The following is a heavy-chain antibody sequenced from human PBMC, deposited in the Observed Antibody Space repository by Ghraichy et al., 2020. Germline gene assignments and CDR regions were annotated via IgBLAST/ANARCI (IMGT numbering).Heavy chain of an antibody. D-gene: IGHD3-10*01. CDR1: GGSISSSSYY. CDR2: IYYSGST. CDR3: ARHRTYYYGSGSPRWFDP. Sequence: SQTLSLTCTVSGGSISSSSYYWGWIRQPPGKGLEWIGSIYYSGSTYYNPSLKSRVTISVDTSKNQFSLKLSSVTAADMAVYYCARHRTYYYGSGSPRWFDPWGQGTLVTVSS. J-gene: IGHJ5*02. V-gene: IGHV4-39*01.